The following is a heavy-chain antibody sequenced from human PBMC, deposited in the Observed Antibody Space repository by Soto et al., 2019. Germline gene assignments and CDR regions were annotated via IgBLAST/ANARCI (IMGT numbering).Heavy chain of an antibody. CDR1: GDSVSSNSAA. D-gene: IGHD3-16*01. CDR2: TYYRSKWYN. CDR3: ARESPPLWAPSLSRLYYNYGMDV. Sequence: SQTLSLTCAISGDSVSSNSAAWNWIRQCPSRGLEWLGRTYYRSKWYNDYAVSVKSRITINPDTSKNQFSLQLNSVTPEDTAVYYCARESPPLWAPSLSRLYYNYGMDVWGQGTTVTVSS. V-gene: IGHV6-1*01. J-gene: IGHJ6*02.